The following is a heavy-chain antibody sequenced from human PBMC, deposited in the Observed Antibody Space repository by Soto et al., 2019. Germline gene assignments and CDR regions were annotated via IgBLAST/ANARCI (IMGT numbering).Heavy chain of an antibody. D-gene: IGHD2-2*01. Sequence: SETLSLTCTVSGGSISSGGYYWSWIRQHPGKGLEWIGYIYYSGSTYYNPSLKSRVTISVDTSKNQFSLKLSSVTAADTAVYYCARDAPPRSSRLRKYCSSTSCYAHRSYYYGMDVWGQGTTVTVSS. CDR1: GGSISSGGYY. V-gene: IGHV4-31*03. J-gene: IGHJ6*02. CDR3: ARDAPPRSSRLRKYCSSTSCYAHRSYYYGMDV. CDR2: IYYSGST.